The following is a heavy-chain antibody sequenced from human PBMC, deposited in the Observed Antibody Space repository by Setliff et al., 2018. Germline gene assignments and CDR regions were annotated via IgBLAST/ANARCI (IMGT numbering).Heavy chain of an antibody. CDR1: ESTFSSFG. V-gene: IGHV3-30*02. Sequence: PGGSLRLSCTASESTFSSFGMHWARQAPGKGLEWVGFIRYDGSYEYYADSVQGRFTISRDNSKNTLFLHMNNLRPEDTALYYCAKASLAYSFGYYFDSWGQGALVTVSS. J-gene: IGHJ4*01. D-gene: IGHD5-18*01. CDR2: IRYDGSYE. CDR3: AKASLAYSFGYYFDS.